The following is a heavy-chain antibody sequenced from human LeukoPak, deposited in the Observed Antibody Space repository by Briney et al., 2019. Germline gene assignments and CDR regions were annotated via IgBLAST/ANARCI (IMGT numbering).Heavy chain of an antibody. CDR3: ARVYYGDYVDY. J-gene: IGHJ4*02. D-gene: IGHD4-17*01. CDR2: IYYSGST. CDR1: GGSISSYY. V-gene: IGHV4-59*01. Sequence: SETLSLTCTVSGGSISSYYWSWIRQPPGKGLEWIGYIYYSGSTNYNPSLKSRVTISVDTSKNQFSLKLSSVTAADTAVYYCARVYYGDYVDYWGQGTLVTASS.